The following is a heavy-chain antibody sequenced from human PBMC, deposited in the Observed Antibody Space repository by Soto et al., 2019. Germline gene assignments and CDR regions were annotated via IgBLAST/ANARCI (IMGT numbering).Heavy chain of an antibody. CDR3: VNEWVGHTYDFDR. Sequence: PGGSLRLSCAASGFSLNTCWMHWVRQAPEKGLVWVSRSNFDGSVATYADSVKGRFTISRDNAENTLYLQMDSLRADHTAVYYCVNEWVGHTYDFDRGCQGALVTVSS. D-gene: IGHD3-22*01. V-gene: IGHV3-74*01. CDR2: SNFDGSVA. J-gene: IGHJ5*02. CDR1: GFSLNTCW.